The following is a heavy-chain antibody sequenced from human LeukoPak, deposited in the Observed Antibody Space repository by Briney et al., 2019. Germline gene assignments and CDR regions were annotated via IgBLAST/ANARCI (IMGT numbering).Heavy chain of an antibody. D-gene: IGHD3-22*01. J-gene: IGHJ4*02. V-gene: IGHV1-2*02. CDR1: GYTFTGYY. Sequence: ASVKVSCKASGYTFTGYYMHWVRQAPGQGLEWMGWISPNSGGTNYAQKFQGRVTMTWDTSISTAYMELSRLRSDDTAVYYCAVLYYDSSGYSDYFDYWGQGTLVTVSS. CDR2: ISPNSGGT. CDR3: AVLYYDSSGYSDYFDY.